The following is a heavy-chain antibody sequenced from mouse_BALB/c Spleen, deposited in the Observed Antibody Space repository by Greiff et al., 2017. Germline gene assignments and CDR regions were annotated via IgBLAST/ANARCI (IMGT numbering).Heavy chain of an antibody. Sequence: VQLQQSGAELARPGASVKLSCKASGYTFTDYYINWVKQRTGQGLEWIGEIYPGSGNTYYNEKFKGKATLTADKSASTAYMELSSLTNEDSAVYYCTRGDGSYAMDYWGQGTSVTVSS. D-gene: IGHD3-3*01. CDR2: IYPGSGNT. V-gene: IGHV1-76*01. CDR3: TRGDGSYAMDY. CDR1: GYTFTDYY. J-gene: IGHJ4*01.